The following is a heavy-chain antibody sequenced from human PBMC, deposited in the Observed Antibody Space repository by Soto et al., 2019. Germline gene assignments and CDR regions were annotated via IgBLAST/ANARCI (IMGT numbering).Heavy chain of an antibody. CDR1: GGTFSSYA. CDR2: IIPIFGTA. Sequence: ASVKVSCKASGGTFSSYAISWVRQAPGQGLEWMGGIIPIFGTANYAQKFQGRVTITADESTSTAYMELSSLRSEDTAAYYCARGGSYDAFDIWGQGTMVTVSS. J-gene: IGHJ3*02. D-gene: IGHD1-26*01. CDR3: ARGGSYDAFDI. V-gene: IGHV1-69*13.